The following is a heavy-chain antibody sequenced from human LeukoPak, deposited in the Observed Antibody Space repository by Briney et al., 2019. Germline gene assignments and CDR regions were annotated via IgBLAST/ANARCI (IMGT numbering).Heavy chain of an antibody. D-gene: IGHD2-21*01. CDR2: IYYSGGT. CDR1: GGSISSSYY. Sequence: SSETLSLTCTVSGGSISSSYYWGWIRQPPGKGLEWIGSIYYSGGTYYKPSLESRVTISLDTSKNQFSLKLSSVTAADTAVYYCSRRSGGSDYQGYFQHWGQGTLVTVSS. J-gene: IGHJ1*01. V-gene: IGHV4-39*01. CDR3: SRRSGGSDYQGYFQH.